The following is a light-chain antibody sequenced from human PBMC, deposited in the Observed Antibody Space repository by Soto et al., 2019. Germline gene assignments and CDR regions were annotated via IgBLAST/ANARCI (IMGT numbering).Light chain of an antibody. Sequence: DIHMTQSPSSLSASVGDRVSITCRASQNIKKFLNWYQQRPGKAPSALIHATSALQNGVSSRFSGSGSDTDFTLTINDLKPEDLATYFCQQSYTSPLTFGGGTKV. V-gene: IGKV1-39*01. CDR2: ATS. CDR1: QNIKKF. J-gene: IGKJ4*01. CDR3: QQSYTSPLT.